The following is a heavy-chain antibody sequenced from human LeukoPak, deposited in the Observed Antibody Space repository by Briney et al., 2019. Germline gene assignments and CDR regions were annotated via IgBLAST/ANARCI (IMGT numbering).Heavy chain of an antibody. CDR3: ARSVYDSGGYYRVLDY. CDR1: GFTFSSYW. CDR2: IDSDGSTT. Sequence: GGSLRLSCAASGFTFSSYWMRWVRQAPGKGLVWVSRIDSDGSTTSYADSVKGRFTISRDNAKNTLYLQMNSLRAEDTAVYYCARSVYDSGGYYRVLDYWGQGTLVTVSS. J-gene: IGHJ4*02. V-gene: IGHV3-74*01. D-gene: IGHD3-22*01.